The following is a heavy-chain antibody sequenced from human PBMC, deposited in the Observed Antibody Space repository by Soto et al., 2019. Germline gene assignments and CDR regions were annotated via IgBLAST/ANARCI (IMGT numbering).Heavy chain of an antibody. CDR3: ARAGGAFGGVIAFNWFDP. V-gene: IGHV1-69*12. CDR1: GGTFSSYA. CDR2: IIPIFGTA. J-gene: IGHJ5*02. D-gene: IGHD3-16*02. Sequence: QVQLVQSGAEVKKPGSSVKVSCKASGGTFSSYAISWVRQAPGQGLEWMGGIIPIFGTANYAQKFQGRVTITADESTSTDYMELSRLRSEDTAVYYCARAGGAFGGVIAFNWFDPWGQGTLVTVSS.